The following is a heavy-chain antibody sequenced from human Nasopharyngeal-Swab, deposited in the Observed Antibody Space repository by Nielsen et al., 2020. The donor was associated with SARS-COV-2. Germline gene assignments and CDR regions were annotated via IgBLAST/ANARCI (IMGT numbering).Heavy chain of an antibody. Sequence: GGSLRLSCAASGFTFSSSAISWVRQAPGMGLEWVSVIGAAGDTIYADSVKGQFTISRDKSKNTVYLQMNSLRAEDTAVYYCAKGGYTSFFDYWGQGTLVTVSS. D-gene: IGHD5-18*01. CDR1: GFTFSSSA. CDR2: IGAAGDT. J-gene: IGHJ4*02. CDR3: AKGGYTSFFDY. V-gene: IGHV3-23*01.